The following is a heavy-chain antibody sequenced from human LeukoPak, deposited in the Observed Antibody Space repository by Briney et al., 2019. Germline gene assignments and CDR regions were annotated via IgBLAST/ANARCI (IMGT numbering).Heavy chain of an antibody. D-gene: IGHD3-10*01. Sequence: RGESLQTSCKTSGYTFTHQWIGWVRQKSGSGLEWMGIIYPRDSDTRYSPSFQGHVSISADTSINTAYLEWSRLEASDTAIYYCARHSDVIGAIWGQGTLVTVSS. J-gene: IGHJ4*02. CDR3: ARHSDVIGAI. CDR1: GYTFTHQW. CDR2: IYPRDSDT. V-gene: IGHV5-51*01.